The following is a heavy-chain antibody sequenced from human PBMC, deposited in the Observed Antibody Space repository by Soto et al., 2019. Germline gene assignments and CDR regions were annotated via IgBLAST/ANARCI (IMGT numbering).Heavy chain of an antibody. Sequence: SESLSLTCTVSDGSISSYYWSWIRQPAGKGLDWIGRIYTSGSTNYNPSLKSRVTMSVDTSKNQFSLKLSSVTAADTAVYYCARDRVRGVIKVHYYGMDVWGQGTTVTVSS. CDR1: DGSISSYY. J-gene: IGHJ6*02. D-gene: IGHD3-10*01. CDR2: IYTSGST. V-gene: IGHV4-4*07. CDR3: ARDRVRGVIKVHYYGMDV.